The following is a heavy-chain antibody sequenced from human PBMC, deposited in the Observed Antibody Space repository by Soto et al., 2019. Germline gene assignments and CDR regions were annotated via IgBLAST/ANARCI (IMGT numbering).Heavy chain of an antibody. Sequence: PGGSLTLSCAACDATTSSDCMLWVRPAPGKGLVWVSRINSDGSSTSYADSVKGRFTISRDNAKNTLYLQMNSLRAEDTAVYYCVSFNEYGSTEMYFCGQGNTLTISS. D-gene: IGHD6-6*01. J-gene: IGHJ6*02. CDR2: INSDGSST. CDR1: DATTSSDC. CDR3: VSFNEYGSTEMYF. V-gene: IGHV3-74*01.